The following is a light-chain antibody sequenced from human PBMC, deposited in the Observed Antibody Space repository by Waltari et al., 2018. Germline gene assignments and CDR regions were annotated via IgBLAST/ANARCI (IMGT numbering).Light chain of an antibody. CDR1: QSKSRW. J-gene: IGKJ1*01. CDR3: QQYVTSLMWP. CDR2: KPS. Sequence: IQLTQSPSSLSASVGDSVTITCRARQSKSRWVAWYQQKPGQAPKLMLYKPSTLQSGVPSRFSGSGSGTEFSLTINSLQSDDFATYYCQQYVTSLMWPFGQGTRVEIK. V-gene: IGKV1-5*03.